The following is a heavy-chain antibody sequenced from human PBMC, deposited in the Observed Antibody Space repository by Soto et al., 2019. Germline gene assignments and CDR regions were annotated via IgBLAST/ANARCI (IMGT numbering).Heavy chain of an antibody. CDR3: ARDRHSSSSPQDVWFDP. J-gene: IGHJ5*02. Sequence: QVQLQQSGPGLVKPSQTLSLTCAISGDSVSSNSAAWNWIRQSPSRGLEWLGRTYYRSKWYNDYAVSVKSRITSNPDTSKNQFSLQLNSVTPEDTAVYYCARDRHSSSSPQDVWFDPWGQGTLVTVSS. CDR1: GDSVSSNSAA. D-gene: IGHD6-6*01. CDR2: TYYRSKWYN. V-gene: IGHV6-1*01.